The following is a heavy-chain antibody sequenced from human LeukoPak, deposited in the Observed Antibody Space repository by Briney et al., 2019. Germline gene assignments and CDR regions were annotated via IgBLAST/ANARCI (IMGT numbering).Heavy chain of an antibody. Sequence: GGSLRLSCAASGFTFSSYAMSWVRQAPGKGLEWVSAISGSGGSTYYADSVKGRFTISRDNSKNTLYLQMNSLRAEDTAVYYCAKSITGTTVVDWFEPWGQGTLVTVSS. CDR1: GFTFSSYA. J-gene: IGHJ5*02. V-gene: IGHV3-23*01. CDR2: ISGSGGST. D-gene: IGHD1-7*01. CDR3: AKSITGTTVVDWFEP.